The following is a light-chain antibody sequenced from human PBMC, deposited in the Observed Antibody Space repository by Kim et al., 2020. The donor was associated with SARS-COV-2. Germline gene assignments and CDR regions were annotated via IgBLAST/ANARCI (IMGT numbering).Light chain of an antibody. J-gene: IGLJ2*01. CDR1: TGAVTSGHY. CDR3: FLSYSGARPL. CDR2: DTT. Sequence: QAVVTQEPSLTVSPGGTVTLTCGSSTGAVTSGHYPYWFQQKTGQAPRTLIYDTTNKHSWTPARFSGSLLGDKAALTLSGAQPEDEAEYYCFLSYSGARPLFGGGTKLTVL. V-gene: IGLV7-46*01.